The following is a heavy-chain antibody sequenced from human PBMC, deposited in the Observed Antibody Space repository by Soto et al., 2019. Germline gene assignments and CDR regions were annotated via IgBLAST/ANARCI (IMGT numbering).Heavy chain of an antibody. J-gene: IGHJ4*02. D-gene: IGHD2-8*01. CDR2: ISAFNGDT. Sequence: ASVEVSCKDSGYNLNSYGIRWVRQANRQGLEWMGWISAFNGDTNYAQNLQGRVTMTTDTSTSTAYMELRSLGSDDTAVYYCARRPAFCTNGVCYFDYWGQGTQVTVSS. CDR3: ARRPAFCTNGVCYFDY. CDR1: GYNLNSYG. V-gene: IGHV1-18*01.